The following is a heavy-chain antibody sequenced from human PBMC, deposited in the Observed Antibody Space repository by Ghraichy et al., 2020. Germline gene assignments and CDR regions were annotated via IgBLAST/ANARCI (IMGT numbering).Heavy chain of an antibody. CDR2: IKQDGSEK. J-gene: IGHJ4*02. CDR3: AGGGLLWFGELNY. Sequence: GGSLRLSCAASGFTFSSDWMSWVRQAPGKGLEWVANIKQDGSEKYYVVSVKGRFTISRDNAKNSLYLQMNSLRAEDTAVYYCAGGGLLWFGELNYWGQGTLVTVSS. CDR1: GFTFSSDW. V-gene: IGHV3-7*04. D-gene: IGHD3-10*01.